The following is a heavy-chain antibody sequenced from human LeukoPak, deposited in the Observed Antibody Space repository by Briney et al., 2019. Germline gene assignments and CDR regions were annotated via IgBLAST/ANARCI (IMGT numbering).Heavy chain of an antibody. CDR2: IKQDGNEK. V-gene: IGHV3-7*01. CDR1: GFTFSNYW. Sequence: TGGSLRLSCAASGFTFSNYWMSWVRQAPGKGLEWVANIKQDGNEKYYVDSVKGRFTISRDNAKNSLYLQMNSLRDEDTAVYYCATKQWLAPPPDSWGQGTPVTVSS. CDR3: ATKQWLAPPPDS. J-gene: IGHJ4*02. D-gene: IGHD6-19*01.